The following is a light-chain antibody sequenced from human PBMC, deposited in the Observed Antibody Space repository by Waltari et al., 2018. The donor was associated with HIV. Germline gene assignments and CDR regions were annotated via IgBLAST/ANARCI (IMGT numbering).Light chain of an antibody. CDR3: SSYISSATPE. Sequence: QSALTQPASVSGSPGQSISISCTGTSSDVGDYYVSWYQHHPGKAPKVIIYEVSNRPSVCSTRFSGSKSGNTASLTISGLLPEDEADYFCSSYISSATPEFGGGTRLTVL. V-gene: IGLV2-14*01. CDR2: EVS. J-gene: IGLJ3*02. CDR1: SSDVGDYY.